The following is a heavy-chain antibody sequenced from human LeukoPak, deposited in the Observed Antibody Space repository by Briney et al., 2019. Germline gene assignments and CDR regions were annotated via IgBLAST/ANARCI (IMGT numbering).Heavy chain of an antibody. CDR2: INHSGST. Sequence: SETLSLTCAVYGGSFSGYYWSWIRQPPGKGLEWIGEINHSGSTYYNPSLKSRVTISVDTSKNQFSLKLSSVAAADTAVYYCARGTVSYYYYYMDVWGKGTTVTVSS. D-gene: IGHD4-17*01. J-gene: IGHJ6*03. CDR1: GGSFSGYY. CDR3: ARGTVSYYYYYMDV. V-gene: IGHV4-34*01.